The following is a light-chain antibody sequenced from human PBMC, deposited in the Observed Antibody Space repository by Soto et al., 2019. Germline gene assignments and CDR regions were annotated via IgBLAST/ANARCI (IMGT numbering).Light chain of an antibody. CDR2: GAS. CDR1: QSVSNSC. Sequence: EIVFKQSPRALSLSKGERATLSCRASQSVSNSCLAWYQQKPGQAPRLLIYGASNRATGIPDRFSGSGSGTDFSLTITRLEPEDFAVYSCQQRSNLPRTFGQGTKVDIK. V-gene: IGKV3D-20*02. CDR3: QQRSNLPRT. J-gene: IGKJ1*01.